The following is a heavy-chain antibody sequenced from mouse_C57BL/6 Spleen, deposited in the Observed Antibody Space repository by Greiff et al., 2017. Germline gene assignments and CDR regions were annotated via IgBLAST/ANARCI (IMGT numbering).Heavy chain of an antibody. V-gene: IGHV1-22*01. Sequence: VHVKQSGPELVKPGASVKMSCKASGYTFTDYNMHWVKQSHGKSLEWIGYINPNNGGTSYNQKFKGKATLTVNKSSSTAYMELRSLTSEDSAVYYCARGIYYGNLYAMDYWGQGTSVTVSS. J-gene: IGHJ4*01. CDR1: GYTFTDYN. CDR2: INPNNGGT. D-gene: IGHD2-1*01. CDR3: ARGIYYGNLYAMDY.